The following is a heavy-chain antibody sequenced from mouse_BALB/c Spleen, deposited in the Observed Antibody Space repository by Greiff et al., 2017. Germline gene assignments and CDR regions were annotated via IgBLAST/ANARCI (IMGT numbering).Heavy chain of an antibody. D-gene: IGHD2-1*01. V-gene: IGHV1S29*02. CDR3: ARGHGNYDWFAY. CDR1: GYTFTDYN. Sequence: VQLKESGPELVKPGASVKISCKASGYTFTDYNMHWVKQSHGKSLEWIGYIYPYNGGTGYNQKFKSKATLTVDNSSSTAYMELRSLTSEDSAVYYCARGHGNYDWFAYWGQGTLVTVSA. J-gene: IGHJ3*01. CDR2: IYPYNGGT.